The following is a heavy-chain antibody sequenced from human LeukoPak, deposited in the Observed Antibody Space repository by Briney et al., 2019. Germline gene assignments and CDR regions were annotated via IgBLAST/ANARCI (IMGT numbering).Heavy chain of an antibody. J-gene: IGHJ4*02. Sequence: GGSLRLSCAASGFTFSSYWMSWVRQAPGKGLEWVANIKKDGSDKYYVDSVKGRFTISRDNAKNSLYLQMNSLRAEDTAIYYCARNFGGGDSSGPYFWGQGTLVTVSS. CDR2: IKKDGSDK. V-gene: IGHV3-7*03. CDR1: GFTFSSYW. CDR3: ARNFGGGDSSGPYF. D-gene: IGHD3-22*01.